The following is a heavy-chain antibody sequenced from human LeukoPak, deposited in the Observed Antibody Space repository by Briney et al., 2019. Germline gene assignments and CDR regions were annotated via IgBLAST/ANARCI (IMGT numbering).Heavy chain of an antibody. Sequence: SQTLSLTCTVSGGSFISDNYYWNWIRQPAGKGLEWIGRIYTSGSTNYNPSLKSRVTISVDTSKNQFSLKLSSVTAADTAVYYCARARLAATYYYGSGSYVLDYWGQGTLVTVSS. CDR3: ARARLAATYYYGSGSYVLDY. CDR1: GGSFISDNYY. D-gene: IGHD3-10*01. J-gene: IGHJ4*02. CDR2: IYTSGST. V-gene: IGHV4-61*02.